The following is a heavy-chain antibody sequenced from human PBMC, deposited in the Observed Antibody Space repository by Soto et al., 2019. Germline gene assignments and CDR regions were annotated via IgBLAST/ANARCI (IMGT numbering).Heavy chain of an antibody. CDR3: ARDEGWDSSSWYGGYYGMDV. J-gene: IGHJ6*02. Sequence: QVQLVESGGGVVQPGRSLRLSCAASGFTFSSYAMHWVRQAPGKGLEWVAVISYDGSNKYYADSVKGRFTISRDNSKNKLYLQMNSLRAEDTAVYYCARDEGWDSSSWYGGYYGMDVWGQGTTVTVS. CDR1: GFTFSSYA. CDR2: ISYDGSNK. D-gene: IGHD6-13*01. V-gene: IGHV3-30-3*01.